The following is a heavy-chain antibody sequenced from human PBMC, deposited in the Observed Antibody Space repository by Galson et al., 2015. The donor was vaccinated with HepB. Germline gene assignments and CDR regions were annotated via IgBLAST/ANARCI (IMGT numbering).Heavy chain of an antibody. Sequence: SVKVSCKASGYTFTSYGISWVRQAPGQGLEWMGWISAHNGNTSYAQKLQGRVTMTTDTSTSTAYMELRSLRSDDTAVYYCSRDLGSLWFRESYAFDIWGQGTMVTVSS. J-gene: IGHJ3*02. D-gene: IGHD3-10*01. CDR3: SRDLGSLWFRESYAFDI. CDR1: GYTFTSYG. CDR2: ISAHNGNT. V-gene: IGHV1-18*01.